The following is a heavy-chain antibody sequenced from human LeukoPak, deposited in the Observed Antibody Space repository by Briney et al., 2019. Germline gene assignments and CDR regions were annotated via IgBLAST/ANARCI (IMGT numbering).Heavy chain of an antibody. CDR2: ISYHGRDQ. Sequence: GRSLRLSCAASGFIFSTYAMHWVRQAPGKGLEWVAVISYHGRDQYYADSVRGRFTISRDNSKSTLSLQMNSLRAEDTAVYYCAKSWGYCLDYWGQGTLVTVSS. J-gene: IGHJ4*02. D-gene: IGHD2-15*01. CDR1: GFIFSTYA. V-gene: IGHV3-30-3*02. CDR3: AKSWGYCLDY.